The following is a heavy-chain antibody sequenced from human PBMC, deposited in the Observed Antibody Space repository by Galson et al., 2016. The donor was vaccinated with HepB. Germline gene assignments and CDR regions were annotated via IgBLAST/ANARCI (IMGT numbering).Heavy chain of an antibody. D-gene: IGHD2-8*01. J-gene: IGHJ4*02. CDR2: INSADSSA. Sequence: SLRLSCAASGLPFSRYWMHWVRQAPGKGRVWVSRINSADSSASYADSVKGRFTIPRDNAKSTVHMQMNSLRAEDTAIYSCARDINGDLGDYGGQGTLVAVSS. CDR3: ARDINGDLGDY. CDR1: GLPFSRYW. V-gene: IGHV3-74*01.